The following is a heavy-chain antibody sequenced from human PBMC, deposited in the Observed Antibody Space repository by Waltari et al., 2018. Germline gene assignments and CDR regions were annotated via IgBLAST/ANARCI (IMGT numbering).Heavy chain of an antibody. J-gene: IGHJ5*02. D-gene: IGHD1-1*01. CDR3: ARGLGKPTTDWFDP. Sequence: QVQLQQWGAGLLKPSETLSLTCAVYGGSFSGYYWSWIRQPPGKGLEWIGEINHSGSTNYNPSLKSRVTISVDTSKNQFSLKLSSVTAADTAVYYCARGLGKPTTDWFDPWGQGTLVTVSS. CDR1: GGSFSGYY. CDR2: INHSGST. V-gene: IGHV4-34*01.